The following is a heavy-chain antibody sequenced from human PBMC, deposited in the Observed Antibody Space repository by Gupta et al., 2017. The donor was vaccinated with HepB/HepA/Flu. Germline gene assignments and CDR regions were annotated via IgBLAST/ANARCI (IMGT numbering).Heavy chain of an antibody. CDR3: ASYSTIAAAGNTRVDY. CDR1: GFPFSSYA. J-gene: IGHJ4*02. D-gene: IGHD6-13*01. CDR2: ISYDGINK. V-gene: IGHV3-30-3*01. Sequence: QVQLVESGGGVVQPGRSLRLSCAASGFPFSSYALPWVGTAPGKGLEWVAVISYDGINKYYADSVKGRFTISRDNSKNTLYLQMNSLRAEDTAVYYCASYSTIAAAGNTRVDYWGQGTLVTVSS.